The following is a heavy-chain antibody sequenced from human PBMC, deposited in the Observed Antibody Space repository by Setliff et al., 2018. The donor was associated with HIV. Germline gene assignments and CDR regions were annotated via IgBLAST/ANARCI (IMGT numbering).Heavy chain of an antibody. D-gene: IGHD3-22*01. CDR1: GFTFNRNC. CDR2: IKQDGSHR. Sequence: QPGGSLRLSCAASGFTFNRNCMSWVRQVPGKGLEWVATIKQDGSHRDYVDSVKGRFTISRDNAKNSLYLQMNSLRAEDTAVYYCARSFGSYYYDSSLYYWGQGSLVTVSS. J-gene: IGHJ4*02. V-gene: IGHV3-7*01. CDR3: ARSFGSYYYDSSLYY.